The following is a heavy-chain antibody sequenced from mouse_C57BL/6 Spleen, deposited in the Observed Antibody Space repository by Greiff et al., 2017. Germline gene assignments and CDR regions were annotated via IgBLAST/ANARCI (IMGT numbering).Heavy chain of an antibody. V-gene: IGHV5-17*01. CDR2: IGSGSSTI. Sequence: EVKLVESGGGLVKPGGSLKLSCAASGFTFSDYGMHWVRQAPEKGLEWVAYIGSGSSTIYYADTVKGRFTISRDNAKNTLFLQMTSLRSEDTAMYYCARPSTVNAMDYWGQGTSVTVSS. CDR1: GFTFSDYG. D-gene: IGHD1-1*01. CDR3: ARPSTVNAMDY. J-gene: IGHJ4*01.